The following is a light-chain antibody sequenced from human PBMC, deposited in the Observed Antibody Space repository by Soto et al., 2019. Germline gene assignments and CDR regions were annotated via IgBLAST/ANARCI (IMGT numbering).Light chain of an antibody. CDR1: QSIGTY. Sequence: RTSQSIGTYLNWYQQKPGRAPKLQIYAASNLQSGVPARFSGRGSAAVSAFLMSRLHHVEFAISFCQQRCTSPWRFGQGTKVDIK. V-gene: IGKV1-39*01. CDR2: AAS. CDR3: QQRCTSPWR. J-gene: IGKJ1*01.